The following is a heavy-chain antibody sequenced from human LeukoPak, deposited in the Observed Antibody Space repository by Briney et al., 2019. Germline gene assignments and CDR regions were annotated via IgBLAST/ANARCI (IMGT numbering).Heavy chain of an antibody. CDR3: ARGLIAAGPLDAFDI. D-gene: IGHD6-6*01. J-gene: IGHJ3*02. CDR1: GFTFSSHW. CDR2: IKPDGSEK. Sequence: PGGSLRLSCAASGFTFSSHWMHWVRQAPGKGLEWVANIKPDGSEKFYVDSVKGRFTISRDNAKNSLYVQMNSLRGEDTAVYYCARGLIAAGPLDAFDIWGQGTMVTVSS. V-gene: IGHV3-7*01.